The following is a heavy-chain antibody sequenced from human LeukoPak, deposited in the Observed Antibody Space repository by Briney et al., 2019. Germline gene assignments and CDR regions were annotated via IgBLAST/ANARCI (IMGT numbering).Heavy chain of an antibody. Sequence: PWGSLRLSCAASGFTVGSNYMSWVRQAPGKGLEWVSVIYSGSSTYYADSVKGRFTISRDNSKNTLYLQMNSLRAEDTAVYYCARRRSNDVGASYFDYWGQGTLVTVSS. V-gene: IGHV3-53*01. D-gene: IGHD1-1*01. CDR2: IYSGSST. CDR3: ARRRSNDVGASYFDY. CDR1: GFTVGSNY. J-gene: IGHJ4*02.